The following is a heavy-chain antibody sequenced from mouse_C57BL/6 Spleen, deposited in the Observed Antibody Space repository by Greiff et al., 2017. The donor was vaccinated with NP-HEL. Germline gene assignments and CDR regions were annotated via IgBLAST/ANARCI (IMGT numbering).Heavy chain of an antibody. V-gene: IGHV5-17*01. J-gene: IGHJ4*01. D-gene: IGHD1-1*01. CDR1: GFTFSDYG. CDR2: ISSGSSTI. CDR3: ARAYYYGSYYYAMDY. Sequence: DVQLVESGGGLVKPGGSLKLSCAASGFTFSDYGMHWVRQAPEKGLEWVAYISSGSSTIYYADTVKGRFTISRDNAKNTLFLQMTSLRSEDTAMYYCARAYYYGSYYYAMDYWGQGTSVTVSS.